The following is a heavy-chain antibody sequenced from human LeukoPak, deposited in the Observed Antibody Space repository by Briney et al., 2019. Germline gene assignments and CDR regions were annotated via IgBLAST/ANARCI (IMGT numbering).Heavy chain of an antibody. Sequence: GGSLRLSCAASGFTVSSNYMSWVRQAPGKGLEWVSAIYSGGSTYYADSVKGRFTISRGNSKNTLYLQMNSLRAEDTAVYYCARTAMGAFDIWGQGTMVTVSS. CDR3: ARTAMGAFDI. D-gene: IGHD5-18*01. V-gene: IGHV3-53*01. CDR2: IYSGGST. CDR1: GFTVSSNY. J-gene: IGHJ3*02.